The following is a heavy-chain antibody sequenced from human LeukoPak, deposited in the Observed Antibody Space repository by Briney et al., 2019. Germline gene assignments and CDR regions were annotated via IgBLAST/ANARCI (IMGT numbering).Heavy chain of an antibody. V-gene: IGHV4-59*08. J-gene: IGHJ6*02. CDR3: ASHAPVGYYQHGMDV. Sequence: PSETLSLTCTVSGGSISVYFWSGIRQPPEQAREFIGYMYYTGATLYKPSRKSRVNMSVDTYKNHYSLKLRYVTAAETEVYYCASHAPVGYYQHGMDVWGQGPTVPVSS. CDR1: GGSISVYF. CDR2: MYYTGAT. D-gene: IGHD2-15*01.